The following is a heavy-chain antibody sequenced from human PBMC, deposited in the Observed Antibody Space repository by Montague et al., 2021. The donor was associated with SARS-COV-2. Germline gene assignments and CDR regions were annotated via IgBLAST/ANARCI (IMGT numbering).Heavy chain of an antibody. CDR3: YSGYDFGY. CDR1: GFTFNSYS. J-gene: IGHJ4*02. V-gene: IGHV3-21*01. D-gene: IGHD5-12*01. Sequence: SLRLSCAASGFTFNSYSMNWVRQAPGKGLEWVSSISSSSTSIYYADSVKGRFTISRDNAKNSLYLQMNSLRAEDTAVYYCYSGYDFGYWGQRTLVTVSS. CDR2: ISSSSTSI.